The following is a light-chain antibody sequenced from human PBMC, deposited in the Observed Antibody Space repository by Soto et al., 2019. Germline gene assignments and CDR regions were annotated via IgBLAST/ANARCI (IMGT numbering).Light chain of an antibody. J-gene: IGKJ5*01. CDR3: QLLANFPLT. CDR1: QGISSS. CDR2: AAS. V-gene: IGKV1-9*01. Sequence: DIQFTQSPSFLSASVGDRVTITCRASQGISSSLAWYQQKPGEAPKLLIYAASTLQSGVPSRFSGSGYGTEFTLTISSLQPEDFASYYCQLLANFPLTFGQGTRLEI.